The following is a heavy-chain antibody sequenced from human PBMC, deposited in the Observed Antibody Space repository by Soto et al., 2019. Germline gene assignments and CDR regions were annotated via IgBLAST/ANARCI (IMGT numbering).Heavy chain of an antibody. D-gene: IGHD2-21*01. V-gene: IGHV3-48*03. J-gene: IGHJ6*02. CDR1: GFTFSSYE. Sequence: GGSLRLSCAASGFTFSSYEMNWVRQAPGKGLEWVSYISSSGRTTYYADSVKGRFTISRDNAKNPLSLQMNSLRADDTAVYYCARDRDELVGIFPYYYGMDVWGQGTTVTVSS. CDR3: ARDRDELVGIFPYYYGMDV. CDR2: ISSSGRTT.